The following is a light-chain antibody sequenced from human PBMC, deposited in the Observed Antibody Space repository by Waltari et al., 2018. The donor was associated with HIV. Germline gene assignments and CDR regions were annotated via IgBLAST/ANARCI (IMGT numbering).Light chain of an antibody. Sequence: QSALTQPASVSGSPGQSITISCTGTSRDVGSYNLVSWYQQHPGKAPKLMIYEGSKRPSGVSNRFSGSKAGSTASLTISGLQAEDEAGYYCCSYAGSSPVLFGGGTKLTVL. J-gene: IGLJ2*01. V-gene: IGLV2-23*01. CDR2: EGS. CDR3: CSYAGSSPVL. CDR1: SRDVGSYNL.